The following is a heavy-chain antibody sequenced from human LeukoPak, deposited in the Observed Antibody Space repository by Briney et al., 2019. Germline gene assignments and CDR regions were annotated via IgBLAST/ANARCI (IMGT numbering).Heavy chain of an antibody. D-gene: IGHD3-22*01. V-gene: IGHV1-18*01. CDR1: GYTFTSYG. CDR3: ARDHDYYDSSGYYYAERFDY. CDR2: ISAYNGNT. Sequence: ASVKVSCKASGYTFTSYGISWVRQAPGQGLEWMGWISAYNGNTNYAQQLQGRVTMTTDTSTSTAYMELRSLRSDDTAVYYCARDHDYYDSSGYYYAERFDYWGQGTLVTVSS. J-gene: IGHJ4*02.